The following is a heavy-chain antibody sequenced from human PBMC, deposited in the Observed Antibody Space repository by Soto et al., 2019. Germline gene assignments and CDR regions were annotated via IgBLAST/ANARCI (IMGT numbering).Heavy chain of an antibody. Sequence: PSETLSLTCAVSGCSISSGYYWGWIRQPPGKGLEWIGSIYYSGSTYYNPSLKSRVTISVDTSKNQFSLKLSSVTAADTAVYYCARHQIYYYDSSGTNWFDPWGQGTLVPVSS. D-gene: IGHD3-22*01. V-gene: IGHV4-38-2*01. CDR1: GCSISSGYY. CDR3: ARHQIYYYDSSGTNWFDP. J-gene: IGHJ5*02. CDR2: IYYSGST.